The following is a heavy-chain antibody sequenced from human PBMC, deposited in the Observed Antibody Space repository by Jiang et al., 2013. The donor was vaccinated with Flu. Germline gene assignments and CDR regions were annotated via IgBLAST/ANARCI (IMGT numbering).Heavy chain of an antibody. V-gene: IGHV1-3*01. CDR3: ARREYGYFDY. D-gene: IGHD3-10*01. Sequence: GAEVKKPGASVKVSCKASGYTFTRNAIHWVRQAPGQRLEWMGWINVGNGNTKYSQNFQGRVTITRDTSASTAYMELSSLRSEDSAVYYCARREYGYFDYVGPGNPGHRL. CDR2: INVGNGNT. J-gene: IGHJ4*02. CDR1: GYTFTRNA.